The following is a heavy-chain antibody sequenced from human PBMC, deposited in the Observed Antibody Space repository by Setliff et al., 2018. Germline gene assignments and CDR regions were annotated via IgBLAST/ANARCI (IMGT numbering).Heavy chain of an antibody. V-gene: IGHV4-4*02. CDR3: ARTSTGRYFDL. CDR2: IYYSGST. D-gene: IGHD2-2*01. Sequence: SETLSLTCTVSGGSISSSNWWTWVRQPPGKGLEWIGEIYYSGSTYYNPSLESRVTMPVDTSKSQFSLNLYSVTAADTAVYYCARTSTGRYFDLWGRGTLVTVSS. CDR1: GGSISSSNW. J-gene: IGHJ2*01.